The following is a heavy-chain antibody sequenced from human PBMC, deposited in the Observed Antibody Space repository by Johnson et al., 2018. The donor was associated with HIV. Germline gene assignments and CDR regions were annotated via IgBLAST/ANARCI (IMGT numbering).Heavy chain of an antibody. V-gene: IGHV3-30*02. CDR2: IQYVGSNK. CDR3: AKSWPDPDAFDI. CDR1: GFTFRDYG. J-gene: IGHJ3*02. Sequence: HVQLVESGGGVVQPRGSLRLSCAASGFTFRDYGMHWVRQAPGKGLEWVAFIQYVGSNKYYADSVRGRFTISRDNSKNTLYLQMNSLRAEDTAVYYCAKSWPDPDAFDIWGQGTMVTVSS. D-gene: IGHD6-13*01.